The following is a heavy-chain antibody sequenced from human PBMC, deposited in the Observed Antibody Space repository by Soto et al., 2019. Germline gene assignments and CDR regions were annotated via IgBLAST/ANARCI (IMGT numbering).Heavy chain of an antibody. CDR2: SSATGAGT. Sequence: PGGSLRLSCAASGFTFSSYGMTWVRQAPGKGLEWVSFSSATGAGTYYADSVKGRFTISRDNSKNTLYLQMTSLRADDTAVYYCAKDRRAGGNYGFYSDFWGQGALGTSPQ. V-gene: IGHV3-23*01. CDR3: AKDRRAGGNYGFYSDF. CDR1: GFTFSSYG. J-gene: IGHJ4*02. D-gene: IGHD1-7*01.